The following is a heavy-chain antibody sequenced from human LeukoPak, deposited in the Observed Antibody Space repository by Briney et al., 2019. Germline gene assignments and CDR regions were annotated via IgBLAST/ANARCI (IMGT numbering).Heavy chain of an antibody. CDR3: AKDNYYDSSGYLDY. J-gene: IGHJ4*02. V-gene: IGHV3-30*18. Sequence: GGSLRLSCAASGFTFSSYGMHWVRQAPGKGLEWLAVISYDGSNKFYADSVKGRFTISRDNSENTMYLQMNSLRVEDTAVYYCAKDNYYDSSGYLDYWGQGTLVTVSS. D-gene: IGHD3-22*01. CDR2: ISYDGSNK. CDR1: GFTFSSYG.